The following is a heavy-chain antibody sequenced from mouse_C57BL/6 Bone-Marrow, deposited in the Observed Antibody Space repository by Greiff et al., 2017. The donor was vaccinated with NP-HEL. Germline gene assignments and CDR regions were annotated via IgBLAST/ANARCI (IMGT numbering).Heavy chain of an antibody. CDR1: GYTFTSYW. D-gene: IGHD1-1*01. Sequence: QVQLQQPGAELVMPRASVKLSSNASGYTFTSYWMHWVKQRPGQGLEWIGEIDPSDSYTNYNQKFKGKSTLTVYKSSSTAYMQLSSLTSEDSAVYYCSSEGITALLALHSMHYWGQGALGTSSS. CDR2: IDPSDSYT. V-gene: IGHV1-69*01. J-gene: IGHJ4*01. CDR3: SSEGITALLALHSMHY.